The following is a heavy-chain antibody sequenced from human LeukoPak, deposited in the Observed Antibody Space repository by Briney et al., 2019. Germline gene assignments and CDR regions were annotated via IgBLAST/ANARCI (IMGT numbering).Heavy chain of an antibody. CDR3: ARVGAYNFDY. Sequence: GGSLRLSCAASGFTFSSSWMTWVRQAPGKGLEWVANIKQDGSEKYHVDSVKGRFTISRDNAKNSLYLQMNSLRAEDTAVYYCARVGAYNFDYWGQGTLVTVSS. CDR1: GFTFSSSW. J-gene: IGHJ4*02. V-gene: IGHV3-7*01. CDR2: IKQDGSEK. D-gene: IGHD1-26*01.